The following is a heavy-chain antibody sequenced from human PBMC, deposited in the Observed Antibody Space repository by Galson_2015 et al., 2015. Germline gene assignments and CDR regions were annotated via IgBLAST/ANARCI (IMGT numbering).Heavy chain of an antibody. J-gene: IGHJ6*02. CDR3: ARDYGSVEDYYYYGMDV. D-gene: IGHD1-1*01. V-gene: IGHV4-61*02. CDR1: GGSISSGSYY. CDR2: IYTSGSN. Sequence: TLSLTCTVSGGSISSGSYYWSWIRQPAGKGLEWIGRIYTSGSNNYNPSLKSRVTISVNTSKNQFSLKIRAVTAADTAVYYCARDYGSVEDYYYYGMDVWGQGTTVTVSS.